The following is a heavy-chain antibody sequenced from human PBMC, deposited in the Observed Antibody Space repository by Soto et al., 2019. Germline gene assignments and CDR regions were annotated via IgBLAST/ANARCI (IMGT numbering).Heavy chain of an antibody. CDR1: GFPFSSYG. J-gene: IGHJ4*02. CDR2: IWYDGSNK. V-gene: IGHV3-33*01. Sequence: QVQLVESGGGVVQPGRSLRLSCAASGFPFSSYGMHWVRQAPGKGLDWVAVIWYDGSNKDYAYSVKGRFTISRDNSKNTLYLQMNNLRADDTTVYYCESSINWGQGTLVTVSS. CDR3: ESSIN.